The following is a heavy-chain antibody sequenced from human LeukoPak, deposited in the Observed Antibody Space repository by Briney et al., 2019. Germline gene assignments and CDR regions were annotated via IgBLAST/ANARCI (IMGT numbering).Heavy chain of an antibody. D-gene: IGHD3-22*01. V-gene: IGHV4-4*07. CDR3: ARDFRVVVTPYYYYGMDV. CDR1: GGSISSYY. J-gene: IGHJ6*02. Sequence: SETLPLTCTVSGGSISSYYWSWIRQPAGKGLEWIGRIYTSGSTNYNPSLKSRVTMSVDTSKNQFSLKLSSVTAADTAVYYCARDFRVVVTPYYYYGMDVWGQGTTVTVSS. CDR2: IYTSGST.